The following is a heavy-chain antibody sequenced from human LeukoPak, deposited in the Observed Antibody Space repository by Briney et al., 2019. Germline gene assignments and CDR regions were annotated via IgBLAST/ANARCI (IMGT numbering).Heavy chain of an antibody. CDR3: ARGLYYYGSGSYYPSTYYYYYMDV. CDR2: IYYSGST. D-gene: IGHD3-10*01. Sequence: SETLSLTCTVSGSSISSYYWSWIRQPPGKGLEWIGYIYYSGSTNYNPSLKSRVTISVDTSKNQFPLKLSSVTAADTAVYYCARGLYYYGSGSYYPSTYYYYYMDVWGKGTTVTVSS. V-gene: IGHV4-59*12. CDR1: GSSISSYY. J-gene: IGHJ6*03.